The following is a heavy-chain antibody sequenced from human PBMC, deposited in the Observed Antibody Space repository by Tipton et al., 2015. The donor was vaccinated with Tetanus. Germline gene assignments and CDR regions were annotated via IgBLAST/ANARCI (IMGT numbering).Heavy chain of an antibody. Sequence: SLRLSFAASGFIFSSYGIHWVRQAPGKGLEWVAVSWYDGTDKYYADSVKGRFTISRDNSKNTLYLQMNSLRAEDTAVYYCAREADCSGGSCFSGDFDNWGQGTQVTVSS. D-gene: IGHD2-15*01. CDR3: AREADCSGGSCFSGDFDN. J-gene: IGHJ4*02. CDR1: GFIFSSYG. V-gene: IGHV3-33*01. CDR2: SWYDGTDK.